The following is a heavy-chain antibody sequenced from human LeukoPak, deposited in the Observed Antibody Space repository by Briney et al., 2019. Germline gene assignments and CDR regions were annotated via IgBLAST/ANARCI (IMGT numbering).Heavy chain of an antibody. J-gene: IGHJ5*02. D-gene: IGHD3-22*01. CDR2: ISAYNGNT. CDR3: ARFLDYYDSSGYSGHWFDP. V-gene: IGHV1-18*01. Sequence: ASVKVSCKASGYTVTSYGISWVRQAPGPGLEGMGWISAYNGNTDYAQKLQGRVTMTTDTSTSTAYMELRSLRPADTAVYYCARFLDYYDSSGYSGHWFDPWGQGTLVTVSS. CDR1: GYTVTSYG.